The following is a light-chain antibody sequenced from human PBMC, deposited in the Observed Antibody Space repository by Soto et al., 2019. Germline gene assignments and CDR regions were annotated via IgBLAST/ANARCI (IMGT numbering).Light chain of an antibody. Sequence: AIRMTQSPSSLSASTGDRVTITCRASRGISSYLAWYQQKPGKAPKLLIYAASTLQSGVPSRFSGSGSGTDFTLTISCLQSEDFATYYCQQYYSYPLTFGPGTKVDIK. V-gene: IGKV1-8*01. CDR2: AAS. CDR3: QQYYSYPLT. J-gene: IGKJ3*01. CDR1: RGISSY.